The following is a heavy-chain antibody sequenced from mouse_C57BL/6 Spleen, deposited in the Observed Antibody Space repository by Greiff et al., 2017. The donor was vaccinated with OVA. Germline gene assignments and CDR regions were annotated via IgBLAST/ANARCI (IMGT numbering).Heavy chain of an antibody. CDR3: ARWDGPYYAMDY. Sequence: VQLQQSGPELVKPGASVKISCKASGYTFTDYYMNWVKQSHGKSLEWIGDINPNNGGTSYNQKFKGKATLTVDKSSSTAYMELRSLTSEDSAVYYCARWDGPYYAMDYWGQGTSVTVSS. V-gene: IGHV1-26*01. CDR1: GYTFTDYY. D-gene: IGHD4-1*01. CDR2: INPNNGGT. J-gene: IGHJ4*01.